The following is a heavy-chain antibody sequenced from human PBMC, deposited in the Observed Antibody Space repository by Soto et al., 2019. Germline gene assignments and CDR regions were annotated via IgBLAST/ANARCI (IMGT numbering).Heavy chain of an antibody. Sequence: GASLTLSCAASGFTFDDYTVTCFRQAPGKGLEWVAFSRSKAFREATHFAASVKGRFTLSTDDSKSIVYLQMDSLKTDDTALYFWATSRNYIAFLTDIWAQGTLVTVSS. V-gene: IGHV3-49*03. CDR2: SRSKAFREAT. CDR1: GFTFDDYT. J-gene: IGHJ3*02. D-gene: IGHD1-7*01. CDR3: ATSRNYIAFLTDI.